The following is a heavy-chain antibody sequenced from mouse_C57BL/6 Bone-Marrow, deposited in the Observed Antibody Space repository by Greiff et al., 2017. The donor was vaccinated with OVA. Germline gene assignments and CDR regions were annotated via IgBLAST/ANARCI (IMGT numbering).Heavy chain of an antibody. CDR3: ARNIPWFAY. CDR1: GYTFTSYR. Sequence: VQLQQPGAELVKPGASVKLSCKASGYTFTSYRMQWVKQRPGQGLEWIGEIDPSDSYTNYNQKFKGKATLTVDTSSSTAYMQLSSLTSEDSAVYYCARNIPWFAYWGQGTLVTVSA. CDR2: IDPSDSYT. V-gene: IGHV1-50*01. J-gene: IGHJ3*01.